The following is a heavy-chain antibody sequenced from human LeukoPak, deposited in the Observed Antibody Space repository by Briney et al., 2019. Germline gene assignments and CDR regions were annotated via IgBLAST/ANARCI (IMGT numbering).Heavy chain of an antibody. V-gene: IGHV3-21*01. J-gene: IGHJ6*02. Sequence: GGALRLSCAASGFTFAYSAMSWVRQAPGKGLEWVSSISSSSSYIYYADSVKGRFTISRDNAKNSLYLQMNSLRAEDTAVYYCARDLLRIAVAGTSYYYGMDVWGQGTTVTVSS. CDR3: ARDLLRIAVAGTSYYYGMDV. CDR1: GFTFAYSA. D-gene: IGHD6-19*01. CDR2: ISSSSSYI.